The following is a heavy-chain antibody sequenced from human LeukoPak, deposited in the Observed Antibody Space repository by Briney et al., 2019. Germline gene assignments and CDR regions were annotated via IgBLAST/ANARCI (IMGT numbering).Heavy chain of an antibody. D-gene: IGHD3-10*02. Sequence: PGGSLRLSCAASGFTFTSYSMNWVRQAPRQGLDWVSYISGSSSTIYYADSVKGRFTISRDNAKNSLYLQMNSLRAEDTAVYYCAELGITMIGGVWGKGTTVTISS. J-gene: IGHJ6*04. V-gene: IGHV3-48*04. CDR3: AELGITMIGGV. CDR2: ISGSSSTI. CDR1: GFTFTSYS.